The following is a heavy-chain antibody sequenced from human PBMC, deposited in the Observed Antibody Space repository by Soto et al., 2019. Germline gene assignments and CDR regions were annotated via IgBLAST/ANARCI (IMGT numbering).Heavy chain of an antibody. CDR2: ISSSSGTI. Sequence: GGSLRLSCAASGFTFTTYSMNWVRQAPGKGLEWVSCISSSSGTIYYADSVKGRFTISRDNARNSLFLLMSSLRAEDTAVYFCARDLLPSGYDSPMDVWGKGTTVTVSS. CDR3: ARDLLPSGYDSPMDV. V-gene: IGHV3-48*01. CDR1: GFTFTTYS. D-gene: IGHD5-12*01. J-gene: IGHJ6*04.